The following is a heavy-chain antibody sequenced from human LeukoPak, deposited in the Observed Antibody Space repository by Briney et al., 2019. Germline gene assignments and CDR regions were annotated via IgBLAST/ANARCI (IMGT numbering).Heavy chain of an antibody. V-gene: IGHV1-8*03. J-gene: IGHJ5*02. CDR2: MNPNSGNT. D-gene: IGHD3-3*01. CDR3: ARTYYDFWSGRDLNWFDP. Sequence: GASVKVSCKASGYTFTSYDINWVRQATGQGLEWMGWMNPNSGNTGYAQKFQGRVTITRNTSISTAYMELSSLRSEDTAVYYCARTYYDFWSGRDLNWFDPWGQGTLVTVSS. CDR1: GYTFTSYD.